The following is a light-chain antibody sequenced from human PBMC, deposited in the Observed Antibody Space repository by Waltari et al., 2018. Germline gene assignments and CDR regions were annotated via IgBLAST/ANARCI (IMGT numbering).Light chain of an antibody. CDR3: QQYANTPRT. V-gene: IGKV4-1*01. CDR2: WAS. CDR1: QSVLYSPNNKNY. Sequence: DIVMTQSPDSLAVSLGERATVNCKSSQSVLYSPNNKNYLAWYQQKPGKPPKLLIYWASTRESGVPARFSGSGSGTDFTLTISSLQAEDVAVYYCQQYANTPRTFGQGTKLEIK. J-gene: IGKJ2*01.